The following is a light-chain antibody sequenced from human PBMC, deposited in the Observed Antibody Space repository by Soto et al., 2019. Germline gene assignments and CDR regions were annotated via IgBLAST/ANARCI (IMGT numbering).Light chain of an antibody. CDR1: QSVSSY. Sequence: EIVLTQSPATLSLSPGERATLSCRASQSVSSYLAWYQQKPGQAPRLLISDASNRATGIPARFSGSGSGTYFTLAISILEPEDLAVYYYQHRSNRYTFGQGTKLEIK. V-gene: IGKV3-11*01. CDR3: QHRSNRYT. CDR2: DAS. J-gene: IGKJ2*01.